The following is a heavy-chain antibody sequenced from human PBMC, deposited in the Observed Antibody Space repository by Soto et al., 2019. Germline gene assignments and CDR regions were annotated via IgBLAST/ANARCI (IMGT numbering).Heavy chain of an antibody. V-gene: IGHV4-59*01. Sequence: SETLSLTCTVSGGSISSYYWSWIRQPPGKGLEWIGYIYYSGSTNYNPSLKSRVTISVDTSKNQFSLKLSSVTAADTAVYYCASRSATSTVTKPYYYYYMDVWGKGTTVTVSS. J-gene: IGHJ6*03. CDR2: IYYSGST. D-gene: IGHD4-17*01. CDR3: ASRSATSTVTKPYYYYYMDV. CDR1: GGSISSYY.